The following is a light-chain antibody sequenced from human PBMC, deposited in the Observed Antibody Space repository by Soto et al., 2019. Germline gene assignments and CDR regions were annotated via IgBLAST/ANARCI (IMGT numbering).Light chain of an antibody. V-gene: IGKV1-5*01. Sequence: DIQMTQSTSTLSSSLGDRVTITCGATQTINTRLAWYQQKPGKAPKLLIYDASSLESGVPSRFSGSGSGTEFNLTISGLQPDDFATYYCQHYDTYRATFGLGTKVDIK. J-gene: IGKJ1*01. CDR3: QHYDTYRAT. CDR2: DAS. CDR1: QTINTR.